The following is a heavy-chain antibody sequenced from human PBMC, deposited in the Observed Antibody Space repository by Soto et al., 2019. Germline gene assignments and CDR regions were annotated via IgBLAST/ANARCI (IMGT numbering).Heavy chain of an antibody. CDR3: AAGLLQLYYFDY. J-gene: IGHJ4*02. CDR2: IKQDGSEK. CDR1: GFTFSSYW. V-gene: IGHV3-7*03. Sequence: GGSLRLSCAASGFTFSSYWMSWVRQAPGKGLEWVANIKQDGSEKYYVDAVKGRFTISRDNAKNSLYLQMNSLRAEDTAVYYCAAGLLQLYYFDYWGQGTLVTVSS. D-gene: IGHD1-1*01.